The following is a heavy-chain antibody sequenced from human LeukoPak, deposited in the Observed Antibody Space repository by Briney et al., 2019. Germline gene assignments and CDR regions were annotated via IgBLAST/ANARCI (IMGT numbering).Heavy chain of an antibody. J-gene: IGHJ6*02. CDR2: MNPKSGRT. D-gene: IGHD2-21*01. V-gene: IGHV1-8*01. CDR1: GYTFTSYD. CDR3: ARVAYYSHGGDLFLNYYYGMDV. Sequence: ASVKVSCKASGYTFTSYDINWVRQAAGQGLEWMGWMNPKSGRTGYAQKFQGRVTMTRDTSTSTAYMELSSLRSEDTAVYYCARVAYYSHGGDLFLNYYYGMDVWGQGTTVTASS.